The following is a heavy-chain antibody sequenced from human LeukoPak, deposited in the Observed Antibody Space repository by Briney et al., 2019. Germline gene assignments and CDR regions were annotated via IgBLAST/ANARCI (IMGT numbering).Heavy chain of an antibody. V-gene: IGHV3-23*01. CDR2: ISGSGGST. Sequence: GGSLRLSCAASGFTFSSYAMRWVRQAPGKGLEWVSAISGSGGSTYYADSVKGRFTISRDNSKNTLYLQMNSLRAQDTAVYYCARGFSLAAGLVGDYWGQGTLVTVSS. J-gene: IGHJ4*02. CDR1: GFTFSSYA. CDR3: ARGFSLAAGLVGDY. D-gene: IGHD6-13*01.